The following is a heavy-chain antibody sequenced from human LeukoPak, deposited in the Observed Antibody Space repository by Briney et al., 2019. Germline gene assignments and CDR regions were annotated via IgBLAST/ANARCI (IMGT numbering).Heavy chain of an antibody. D-gene: IGHD2-15*01. J-gene: IGHJ6*02. V-gene: IGHV3-30*19. CDR3: ARAECSGGSCYSHYYYGMDV. CDR1: GFTFRSYG. Sequence: GRSLRLSCAASGFTFRSYGMHWVRQAPGKGLEWVAVISYDGSNKYYADSVKGRFTISRDNSKNTLYLQMDSLRAEDTAVYYCARAECSGGSCYSHYYYGMDVWGQGTTVTVSS. CDR2: ISYDGSNK.